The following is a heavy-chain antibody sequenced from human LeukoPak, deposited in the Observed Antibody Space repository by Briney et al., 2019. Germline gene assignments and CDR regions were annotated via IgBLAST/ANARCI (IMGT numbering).Heavy chain of an antibody. D-gene: IGHD2-2*01. CDR3: ARVFSAVVVPAAMNLGAFDP. Sequence: SVKVSCKASGGTFSSYAISWVRQAPGQGLEWMGGIIPIFGTANYAQKFKGRVTITADESTSTAYMELSSLRSEDTAVYYCARVFSAVVVPAAMNLGAFDPWGQGTLVTVSS. CDR2: IIPIFGTA. V-gene: IGHV1-69*13. J-gene: IGHJ5*02. CDR1: GGTFSSYA.